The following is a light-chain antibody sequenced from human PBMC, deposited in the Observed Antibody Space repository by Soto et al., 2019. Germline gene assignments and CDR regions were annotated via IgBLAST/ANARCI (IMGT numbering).Light chain of an antibody. CDR2: GAS. Sequence: EMVMTQSPATLSVCPGERATLSRRASQSVSSNLAWYQQKPGQAPRLLIYGASTRATGIPARFSGSGSGTEFTLIISSLQSEDSAVYYCQQYKSWLWTFGQGTKVDIK. CDR3: QQYKSWLWT. V-gene: IGKV3-15*01. CDR1: QSVSSN. J-gene: IGKJ1*01.